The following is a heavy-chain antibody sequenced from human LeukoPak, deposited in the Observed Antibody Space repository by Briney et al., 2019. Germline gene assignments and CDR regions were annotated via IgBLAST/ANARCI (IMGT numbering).Heavy chain of an antibody. J-gene: IGHJ4*02. CDR1: GFTFSSYA. CDR3: TTYYYDSSGPSGGG. V-gene: IGHV3-23*01. CDR2: ISGSGGST. D-gene: IGHD3-22*01. Sequence: GGSLRLSCAASGFTFSSYAMSWVRQAPGKGLEWVSAISGSGGSTHYADSVKGRFTISRDNSKNTLYLQMNSLRAEDTAVYYCTTYYYDSSGPSGGGWGQGTLVTVSS.